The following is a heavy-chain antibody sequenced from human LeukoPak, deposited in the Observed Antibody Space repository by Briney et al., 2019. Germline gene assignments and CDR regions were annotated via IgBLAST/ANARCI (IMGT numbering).Heavy chain of an antibody. CDR1: GGSFSGYY. D-gene: IGHD3-10*01. V-gene: IGHV3-7*01. CDR2: IKQDGSEK. CDR3: ASSYGSGSYGY. J-gene: IGHJ4*02. Sequence: ETLSLTCAVYGGSFSGYYWSWVRQAPGKGLEWVANIKQDGSEKYYVDSVKGRFTISRDNAKNSLYLQMNSLRAEDTAVYYCASSYGSGSYGYWGQGTLVTVSS.